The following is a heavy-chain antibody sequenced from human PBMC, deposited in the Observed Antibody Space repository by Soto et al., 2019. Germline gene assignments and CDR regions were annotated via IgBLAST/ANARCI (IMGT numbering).Heavy chain of an antibody. CDR2: ISSTGDRI. V-gene: IGHV3-21*01. D-gene: IGHD5-12*01. J-gene: IGHJ4*02. Sequence: PGGSLRLSCAASGLTFSSFTVNWVRQAPWKGLECVSSISSTGDRIYYADSVKGRFTISRDNAKNSLYLQMNSLRDDDTAVYFCATTYSFAAYWGQGSLVTVSS. CDR1: GLTFSSFT. CDR3: ATTYSFAAY.